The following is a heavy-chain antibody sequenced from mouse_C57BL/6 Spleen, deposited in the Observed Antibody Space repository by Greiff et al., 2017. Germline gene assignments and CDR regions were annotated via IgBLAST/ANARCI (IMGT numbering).Heavy chain of an antibody. J-gene: IGHJ4*01. CDR1: GYTFTSYW. D-gene: IGHD2-2*01. V-gene: IGHV1-5*01. CDR2: IYPGNSDT. Sequence: EVQLQQSGTVLARPGASVKMSCKTSGYTFTSYWMHWVKQRPGPGLEWIGAIYPGNSDTSYNQKFKGKAKLTAVTSASTAYMELSSLTNEDSAVYYCTRVTMVTTEAMDDWGQGTSVTVSS. CDR3: TRVTMVTTEAMDD.